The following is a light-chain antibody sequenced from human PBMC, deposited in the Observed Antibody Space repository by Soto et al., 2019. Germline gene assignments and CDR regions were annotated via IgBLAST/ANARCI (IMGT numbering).Light chain of an antibody. CDR3: QQYNNRWT. V-gene: IGKV3-15*01. Sequence: EIVMTQSPATLSVSPGERATLSCRARQSVGSNLAWYQQKPGQAPRLLIYGASTRAAGIPARFSGGGSGTEFTLTIGGLQSEDLAVYFCQQYNNRWTFGPGTRVEIK. CDR1: QSVGSN. J-gene: IGKJ1*01. CDR2: GAS.